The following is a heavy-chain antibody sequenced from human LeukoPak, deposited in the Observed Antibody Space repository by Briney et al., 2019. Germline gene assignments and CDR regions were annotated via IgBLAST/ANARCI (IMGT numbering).Heavy chain of an antibody. CDR2: IIVSVPST. V-gene: IGHV3-23*01. J-gene: IGHJ4*02. CDR3: AKGGYDYVEVGYFDY. CDR1: GFTFGNYA. D-gene: IGHD5-12*01. Sequence: GGSLRLSCAASGFTFGNYAMSWVRQTPGKGLEWVSHIIVSVPSTFYAESVKGRFTISRDNSKNTLYLQMNSLRADDTAVYYCAKGGYDYVEVGYFDYWGQGVLVTVSS.